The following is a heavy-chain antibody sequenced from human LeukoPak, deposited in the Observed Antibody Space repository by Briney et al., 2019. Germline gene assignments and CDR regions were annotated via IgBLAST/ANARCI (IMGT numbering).Heavy chain of an antibody. D-gene: IGHD1-14*01. V-gene: IGHV4-39*01. J-gene: IGHJ5*02. CDR1: GGSISSSSYY. CDR2: IYYSGST. Sequence: SETLSLTCTVSGGSISSSSYYWGWIRQPPGKGLEWIGSIYYSGSTYYNPSLKSRVTISVDTSKNQFSLKVTSVTAADTAVYYCARWDETNNWFDPWDQGTLVTVSS. CDR3: ARWDETNNWFDP.